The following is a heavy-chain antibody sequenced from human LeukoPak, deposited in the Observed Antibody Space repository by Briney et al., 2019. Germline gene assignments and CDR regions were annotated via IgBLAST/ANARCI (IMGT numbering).Heavy chain of an antibody. CDR2: INPNSGGT. CDR1: GYTFTGYY. J-gene: IGHJ5*02. CDR3: ARGSSKNWFDP. V-gene: IGHV1-2*02. D-gene: IGHD3-10*01. Sequence: GSSVKVSFKSTGYTFTGYYMHWVRQAPGQGREWMGWINPNSGGTNYAQKFQGRDTMTRDTSISTAYMELSRLRSDDTAVYYCARGSSKNWFDPWGQGTLVTVSS.